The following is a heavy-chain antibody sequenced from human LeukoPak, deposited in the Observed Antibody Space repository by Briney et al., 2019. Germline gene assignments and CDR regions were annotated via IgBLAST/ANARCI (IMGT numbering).Heavy chain of an antibody. V-gene: IGHV3-11*01. D-gene: IGHD5-18*01. J-gene: IGHJ3*02. CDR3: ARDNTAMVDDAFDI. CDR1: GFTFSDYY. CDR2: ISSSGSTI. Sequence: GGSLRLSCAASGFTFSDYYMSWIRQAPGKGLEWVSYISSSGSTIYYADSVKGRFTISRDNAKNSLYLQMNSLRAEDTAVYYCARDNTAMVDDAFDIWGQGTMVTVSS.